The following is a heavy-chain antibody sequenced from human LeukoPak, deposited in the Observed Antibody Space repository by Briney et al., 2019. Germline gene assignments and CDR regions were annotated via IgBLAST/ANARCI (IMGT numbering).Heavy chain of an antibody. CDR2: ISSSSSYI. Sequence: GSLRLSCAASGFTFSSHSMNWVRQAPGKGLEWVSSISSSSSYIYYADSVKGRFTISRDNAKNSLYLQMNSLRAEDTAVYYCARGPVLRYFDRIWFDPWGQGTLVTVSS. J-gene: IGHJ5*02. V-gene: IGHV3-21*01. CDR1: GFTFSSHS. CDR3: ARGPVLRYFDRIWFDP. D-gene: IGHD3-9*01.